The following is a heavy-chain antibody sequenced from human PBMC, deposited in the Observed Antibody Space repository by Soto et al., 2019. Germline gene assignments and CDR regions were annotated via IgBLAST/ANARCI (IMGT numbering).Heavy chain of an antibody. V-gene: IGHV1-46*03. J-gene: IGHJ4*02. CDR1: GYTFTSYG. D-gene: IGHD6-19*01. CDR3: ARDQGSGLDY. CDR2: INPSNGST. Sequence: GASVKVSCKASGYTFTSYGISWVRQAPGQGLEWMGRINPSNGSTSYAQKFQGRVTMTRDTSTSTVYMELSSLRSEDTAVYYCARDQGSGLDYWGQGTLVTVSS.